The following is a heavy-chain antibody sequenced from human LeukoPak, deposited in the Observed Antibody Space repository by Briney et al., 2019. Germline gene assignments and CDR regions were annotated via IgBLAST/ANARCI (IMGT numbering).Heavy chain of an antibody. CDR2: ISAYNGNT. CDR3: ARSLGYCSSTSCHPPAY. V-gene: IGHV1-18*01. J-gene: IGHJ4*02. CDR1: GYTFTSYG. D-gene: IGHD2-2*01. Sequence: ASVKVSCKASGYTFTSYGISWVRQAPGQGLEWMGWISAYNGNTNYAQKLQGRVTMTTDTSTSTAYMELRSLRSDDTAVYYCARSLGYCSSTSCHPPAYWGQGTLVTVSS.